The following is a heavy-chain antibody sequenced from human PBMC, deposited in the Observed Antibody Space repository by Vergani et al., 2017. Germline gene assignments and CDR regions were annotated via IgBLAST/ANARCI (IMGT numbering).Heavy chain of an antibody. CDR3: AKGPIWFGELQNPPRANWLDP. CDR2: ISGSGGST. J-gene: IGHJ5*02. Sequence: EVQLLDSGGGLVQPGGSLRLSCAASGFTFSSYAMSWVRQAPGKGLEWVSAISGSGGSTSYADPVKGRFTIPRDNSKNTLYLQMNSLRAEDTAVYYCAKGPIWFGELQNPPRANWLDPWGQGTLVTVSS. D-gene: IGHD3-10*01. V-gene: IGHV3-23*01. CDR1: GFTFSSYA.